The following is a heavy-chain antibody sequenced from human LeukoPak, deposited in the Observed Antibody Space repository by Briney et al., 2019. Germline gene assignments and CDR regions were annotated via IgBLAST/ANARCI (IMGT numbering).Heavy chain of an antibody. Sequence: PSETLSLTCTVSGGSISGYYWSWIRQPPGKGLEWIGYIYYSGSTNYNPSLKSRVTISVDTSKNQFSLKLSSVTAADTAVYYCARHRNSGGTDAFDIWGQGTMVTVSS. J-gene: IGHJ3*02. D-gene: IGHD2-15*01. V-gene: IGHV4-59*08. CDR1: GGSISGYY. CDR2: IYYSGST. CDR3: ARHRNSGGTDAFDI.